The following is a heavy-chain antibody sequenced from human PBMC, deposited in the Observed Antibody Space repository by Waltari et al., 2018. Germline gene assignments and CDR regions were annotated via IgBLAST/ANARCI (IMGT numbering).Heavy chain of an antibody. V-gene: IGHV3-30*01. CDR1: GFTFSSSA. J-gene: IGHJ4*02. D-gene: IGHD4-17*01. CDR3: ARVFDTVSFDY. Sequence: QVQLVDSGGGVVPPGRSLRLSCAASGFTFSSSAMHWLRQAPGKGLEWVAVISYDGSNKYYADSVKGRFTISRDNSKNTLYLQMNSLRAEDTAVYYCARVFDTVSFDYWGQGTLVTVSS. CDR2: ISYDGSNK.